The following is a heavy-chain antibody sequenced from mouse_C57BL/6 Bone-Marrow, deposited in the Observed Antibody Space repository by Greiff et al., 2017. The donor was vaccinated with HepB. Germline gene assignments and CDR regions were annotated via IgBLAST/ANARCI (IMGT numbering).Heavy chain of an antibody. Sequence: QVQLQQSGAELVKPGASVKLSCKASGYTFTSYWMHWVKQRPGQGLEWIGMIHPNSGSTNYNEKFKSKATLTVDKSSSTAYMQLSSLTSEDSAVYYCARRIITTVVATNFDVWGTGTTVTVSS. V-gene: IGHV1-64*01. CDR2: IHPNSGST. J-gene: IGHJ1*03. CDR1: GYTFTSYW. CDR3: ARRIITTVVATNFDV. D-gene: IGHD1-1*01.